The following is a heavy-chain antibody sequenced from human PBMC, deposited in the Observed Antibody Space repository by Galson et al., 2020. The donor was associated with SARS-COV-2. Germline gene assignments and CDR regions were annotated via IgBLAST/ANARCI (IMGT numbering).Heavy chain of an antibody. CDR3: ARDRSGYEGGDGMDV. CDR1: GFTFSSNA. V-gene: IGHV3-30-3*01. Sequence: GESLKISCVGFGFTFSSNAMHWVRQAPGKGLEWVTRISYDASRRYYEDSVKGRFTISRDNSKSTLYLQMDSLRAEDTAVYYCARDRSGYEGGDGMDVWGQGTTVTVSS. CDR2: ISYDASRR. J-gene: IGHJ6*02. D-gene: IGHD5-12*01.